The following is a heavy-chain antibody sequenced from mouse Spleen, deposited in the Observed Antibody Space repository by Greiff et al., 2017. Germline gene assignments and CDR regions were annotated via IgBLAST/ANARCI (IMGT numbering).Heavy chain of an antibody. V-gene: IGHV2-2*01. D-gene: IGHD4-1*01. Sequence: VQLQQSGPGLVQPSQSLSITCTVSGFSLTSYGVHWVRQSPGKGLEWLGVIWSGGSTDYNAAFISRLSISKDNSKSQVFLKMNSLQTDDTARYYCARDLELAYYAMDYWGQGTSVTVSS. CDR2: IWSGGST. J-gene: IGHJ4*01. CDR1: GFSLTSYG. CDR3: ARDLELAYYAMDY.